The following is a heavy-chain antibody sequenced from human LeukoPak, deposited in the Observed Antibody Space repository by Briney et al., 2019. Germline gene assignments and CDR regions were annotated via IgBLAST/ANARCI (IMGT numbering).Heavy chain of an antibody. CDR1: GFTFSSYS. CDR2: ISSSSSYI. Sequence: GSLRLSCAASGFTFSSYSMNWVRQAPGKGLEWVSSISSSSSYIYYADSVKGRFTISRDNAKNSLYLQMNSLRAEDTAVYYCARANYYDSSGYRAPLRWGQGTLVTVSS. J-gene: IGHJ4*02. CDR3: ARANYYDSSGYRAPLR. D-gene: IGHD3-22*01. V-gene: IGHV3-21*01.